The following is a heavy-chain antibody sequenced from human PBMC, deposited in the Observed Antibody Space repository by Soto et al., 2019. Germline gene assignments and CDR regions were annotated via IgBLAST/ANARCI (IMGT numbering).Heavy chain of an antibody. J-gene: IGHJ6*02. CDR3: ARGRLPWFGEGHYYYGMDV. Sequence: SETLSLTCAVYGGSFSGYYWSWIRQPPGKGLEWIGEINHSGSTNYNPSLKSRVTISVDTSKNQFSLKLSSVTAADTAVYYCARGRLPWFGEGHYYYGMDVWGQGTTVTVSS. CDR1: GGSFSGYY. CDR2: INHSGST. V-gene: IGHV4-34*01. D-gene: IGHD3-10*01.